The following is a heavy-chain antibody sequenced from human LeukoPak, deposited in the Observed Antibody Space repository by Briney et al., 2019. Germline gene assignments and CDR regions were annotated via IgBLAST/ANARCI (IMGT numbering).Heavy chain of an antibody. V-gene: IGHV1-69*01. CDR2: IIPIFGTA. CDR3: ARVTMGGITIFGKGYYYYMDV. Sequence: GSSVKVSCKASGGTFSSYAISWVRQAPGQGLEWMGGIIPIFGTANYAQKFQGRVTITADESTSTAYMELSSLRSEDTAVYYCARVTMGGITIFGKGYYYYMDVWGKGTTVTVSS. D-gene: IGHD3-3*01. CDR1: GGTFSSYA. J-gene: IGHJ6*03.